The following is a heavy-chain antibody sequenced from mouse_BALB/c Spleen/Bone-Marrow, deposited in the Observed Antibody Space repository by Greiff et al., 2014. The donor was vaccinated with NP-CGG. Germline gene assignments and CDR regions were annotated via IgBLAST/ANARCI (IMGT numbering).Heavy chain of an antibody. D-gene: IGHD1-1*01. J-gene: IGHJ2*01. CDR3: ARDYYGSSDY. CDR2: INSNGGST. CDR1: GFTFSSYG. V-gene: IGHV5-6-3*01. Sequence: CGGGLVQPGGSLKLSCAASGFTFSSYGMSWVRQTPDKRLELVATINSNGGSTYYPDSVKGRFTISRDNAKNTLYLQMSSLKSEDTAMYYCARDYYGSSDYWGQGTTLTVSS.